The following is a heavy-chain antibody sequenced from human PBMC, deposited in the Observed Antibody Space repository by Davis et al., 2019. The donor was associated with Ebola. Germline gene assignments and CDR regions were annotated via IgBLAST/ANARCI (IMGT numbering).Heavy chain of an antibody. J-gene: IGHJ6*04. Sequence: GESLKISCAASGFTVSTYYMGWVRQAPGKGLVWVSRIGPDGTTTNYADSVKGRFTISRDNSKNTLYLQMNSLRAEDTAVYYCAKGSVTIFGVAPDYYGMDVWGKGTTVTVPS. CDR3: AKGSVTIFGVAPDYYGMDV. V-gene: IGHV3-74*01. CDR2: IGPDGTTT. D-gene: IGHD3-3*01. CDR1: GFTVSTYY.